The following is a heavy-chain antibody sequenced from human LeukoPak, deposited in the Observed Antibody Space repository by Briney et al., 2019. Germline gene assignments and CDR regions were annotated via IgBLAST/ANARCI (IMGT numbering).Heavy chain of an antibody. J-gene: IGHJ4*02. CDR3: ARSSPGNYGDYQFDY. Sequence: AGGSLRLSCAASGFTFSSYAMHWGRQAPGKGLGWVAVISYDGSNKYYADSVKGRFTISRDNSKNTLYLQMNSLRAEDTAVYYCARSSPGNYGDYQFDYWGQGTLVTVSS. V-gene: IGHV3-30*04. D-gene: IGHD4-17*01. CDR2: ISYDGSNK. CDR1: GFTFSSYA.